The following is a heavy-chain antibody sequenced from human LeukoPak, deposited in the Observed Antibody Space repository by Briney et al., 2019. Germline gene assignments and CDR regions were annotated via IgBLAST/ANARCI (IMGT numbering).Heavy chain of an antibody. CDR3: GRDNTGSVDY. CDR1: GFTFSSYW. D-gene: IGHD3-10*01. Sequence: GGSLRLSCAASGFTFSSYWMIWVRQAPGKGLVYVSHMNTDGSTTNYVDSVKGRFTISRDNAKNTLYLQMDSLRAEDTAVYYCGRDNTGSVDYWGQGTPVTVSS. V-gene: IGHV3-74*01. CDR2: MNTDGSTT. J-gene: IGHJ4*02.